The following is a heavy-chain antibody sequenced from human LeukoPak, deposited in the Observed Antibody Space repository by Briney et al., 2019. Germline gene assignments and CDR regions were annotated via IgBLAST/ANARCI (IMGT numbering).Heavy chain of an antibody. D-gene: IGHD3-3*01. CDR3: ARDITIFGVVTAGWFDP. CDR1: GGSISSSSYY. CDR2: IYYSGST. Sequence: SETLSLTCTVSGGSISSSSYYWGWIRQPPGKGLEWIGSIYYSGSTYYNPSLKSRVTISVDTSKNQFSLKLSSVTAADTAVYYCARDITIFGVVTAGWFDPWGQGTLVTVSS. J-gene: IGHJ5*02. V-gene: IGHV4-39*07.